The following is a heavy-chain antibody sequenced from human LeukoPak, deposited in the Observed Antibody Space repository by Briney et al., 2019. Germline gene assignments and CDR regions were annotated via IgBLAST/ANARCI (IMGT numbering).Heavy chain of an antibody. CDR2: INHSGST. D-gene: IGHD3-16*01. Sequence: SETLSLTCTVSGGSISSYYWSWIRQPPGKGLEWIGEINHSGSTNYNPSLKSRVTISVDTSKNQFSLKLSSVTAADTAVYYCARLTLGDLYVRGDYYFDYWGQGTLVTVSS. V-gene: IGHV4-34*01. CDR3: ARLTLGDLYVRGDYYFDY. CDR1: GGSISSYY. J-gene: IGHJ4*02.